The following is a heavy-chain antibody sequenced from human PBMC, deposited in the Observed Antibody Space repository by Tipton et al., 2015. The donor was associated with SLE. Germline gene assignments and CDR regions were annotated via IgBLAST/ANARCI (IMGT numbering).Heavy chain of an antibody. CDR2: VYYSGNT. CDR1: GGSITSYY. J-gene: IGHJ3*02. V-gene: IGHV4-59*12. D-gene: IGHD4-17*01. Sequence: TLSLTCTVPGGSITSYYWSWIRQPPGKGLEWIGYVYYSGNTNYNPSLKSRVTMSIDTSKTQFSLKLNSVTAADTAVYYCATSDYGDYRESTFNIWGQGTMVTVSS. CDR3: ATSDYGDYRESTFNI.